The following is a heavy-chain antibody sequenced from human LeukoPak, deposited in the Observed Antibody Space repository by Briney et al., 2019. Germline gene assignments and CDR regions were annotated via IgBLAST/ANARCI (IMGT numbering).Heavy chain of an antibody. J-gene: IGHJ4*02. CDR2: IYYSGST. CDR3: ARESSSRDIDY. CDR1: GGSISSSSYY. Sequence: SETLSLTCTVSGGSISSSSYYWGWIRQPPGKGLEWIGSIYYSGSTYYNPSLKSRVTISVDTSKNQFSLKLSSVTAADTAVYYCARESSSRDIDYWGQGTLVTVSS. V-gene: IGHV4-39*07. D-gene: IGHD6-13*01.